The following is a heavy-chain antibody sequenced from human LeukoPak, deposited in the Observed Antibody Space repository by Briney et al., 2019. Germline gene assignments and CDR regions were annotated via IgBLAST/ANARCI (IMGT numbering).Heavy chain of an antibody. D-gene: IGHD3-22*01. Sequence: SETLSLTCAVYGGSFSGYYWSWIRQPPGKGLEWIGEINHSGSTNYNPSLKSRVTISVDTSKNQFSLELSSVTAADTAVYYCARGVRSYYDSSGYLTYFDYWGQGTLVTVSS. J-gene: IGHJ4*02. CDR2: INHSGST. CDR1: GGSFSGYY. V-gene: IGHV4-34*01. CDR3: ARGVRSYYDSSGYLTYFDY.